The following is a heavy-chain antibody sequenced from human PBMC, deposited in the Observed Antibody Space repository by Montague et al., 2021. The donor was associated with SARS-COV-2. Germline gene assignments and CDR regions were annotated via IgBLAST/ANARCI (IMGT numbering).Heavy chain of an antibody. D-gene: IGHD4-17*01. CDR2: VYYSGYT. Sequence: TLSLTCTVSGDSVSSSDHYWGWIRQPPGKGLEWLGIVYYSGYTYYNPSVKGRVTISIDASRNQFSLKLNSLTATDTAIYHCARRRLREDYFDFWGQGTLLTVSS. J-gene: IGHJ4*02. V-gene: IGHV4-39*01. CDR1: GDSVSSSDHY. CDR3: ARRRLREDYFDF.